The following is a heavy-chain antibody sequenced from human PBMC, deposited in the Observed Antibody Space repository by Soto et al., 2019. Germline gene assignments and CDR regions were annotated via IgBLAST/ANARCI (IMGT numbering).Heavy chain of an antibody. CDR1: GFTFSAYW. CDR2: IKGDGSEK. V-gene: IGHV3-7*01. D-gene: IGHD2-2*01. CDR3: AREGRGYCSSTTCPGI. Sequence: EVQLVESGGGLVQPGGSLRLSCAASGFTFSAYWMSWVRQAPGKGLEGVANIKGDGSEKYYVDSVKGRFTISTDNAKNSLYLQMNSLRAEDTAVYYCAREGRGYCSSTTCPGIWGQGTLVTVSS. J-gene: IGHJ4*02.